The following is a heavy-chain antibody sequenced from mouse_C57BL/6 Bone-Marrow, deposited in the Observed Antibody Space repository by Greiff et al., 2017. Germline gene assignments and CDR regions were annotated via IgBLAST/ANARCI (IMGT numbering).Heavy chain of an antibody. Sequence: VQLVESGAELVRPGASVKLSCKASGYTFTDYYINWVKQRPGQGLEWIARIYPGSGNTYYNEKFKGKATLTAEKSSSTAYMQLSSLTSEDSAVYFCARSYEFAYWGQGTLVTVSA. CDR3: ARSYEFAY. D-gene: IGHD1-1*01. CDR1: GYTFTDYY. CDR2: IYPGSGNT. J-gene: IGHJ3*01. V-gene: IGHV1-76*01.